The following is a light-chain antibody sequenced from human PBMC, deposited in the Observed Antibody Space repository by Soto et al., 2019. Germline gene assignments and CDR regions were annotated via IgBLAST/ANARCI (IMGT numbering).Light chain of an antibody. CDR1: SSDVGGYKY. V-gene: IGLV2-11*01. CDR2: DVS. CDR3: CSYAGSFVV. J-gene: IGLJ2*01. Sequence: QSALTQPRSVSGSPGQSVTISCTGTSSDVGGYKYVSWYQQHPGKAPKLMIYDVSKRPSGVPDRFSCSKSGNTASLSISGLQAEDEADYYCCSYAGSFVVFGGGTKLTVL.